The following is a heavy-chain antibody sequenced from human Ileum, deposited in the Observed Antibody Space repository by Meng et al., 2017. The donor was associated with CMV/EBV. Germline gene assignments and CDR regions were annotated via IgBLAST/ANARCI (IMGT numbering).Heavy chain of an antibody. J-gene: IGHJ4*02. CDR1: GYNFISNN. CDR2: INTNTGNP. Sequence: QVQLVQSGSEVKKPGASVKVSCKASGYNFISNNMIWVRQAPGQGPEWMGWINTNTGNPTYAQGFTGRFVFSLDTSVSTAFLQINSLKAEDTAVYYCARDGLSGRYFDYWGQGTLSPSPQ. D-gene: IGHD3-3*01. CDR3: ARDGLSGRYFDY. V-gene: IGHV7-4-1*02.